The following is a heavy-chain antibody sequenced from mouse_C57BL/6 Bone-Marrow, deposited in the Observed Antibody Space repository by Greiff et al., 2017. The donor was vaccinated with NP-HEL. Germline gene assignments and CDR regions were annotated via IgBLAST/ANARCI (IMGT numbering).Heavy chain of an antibody. V-gene: IGHV2-2*01. CDR3: ARTNDSNYWYFDV. CDR1: GFSLTSYG. D-gene: IGHD2-5*01. J-gene: IGHJ1*03. CDR2: IWSGGST. Sequence: VKLKESGPGLVQPSQSLSITCTVSGFSLTSYGVHWVRQSPGKGLEWLGVIWSGGSTDYNAAFISRLSISKDNSKSQVFFKMNSLQADDTAIYYCARTNDSNYWYFDVGGTGTTVTVSS.